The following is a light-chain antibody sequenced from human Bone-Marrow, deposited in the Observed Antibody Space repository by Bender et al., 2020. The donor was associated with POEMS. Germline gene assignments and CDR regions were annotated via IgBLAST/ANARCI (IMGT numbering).Light chain of an antibody. Sequence: SYELTQPPSVSVSPGQTAYITCSGDELGGKFLSWYQQRPGQSPILVIYQDDKRPSGIPERFSGSNSGTTATLTVGGTQTLDEADYYCQAWDSDTAIFGGGTKLTVL. CDR1: ELGGKF. V-gene: IGLV3-1*01. CDR3: QAWDSDTAI. CDR2: QDD. J-gene: IGLJ2*01.